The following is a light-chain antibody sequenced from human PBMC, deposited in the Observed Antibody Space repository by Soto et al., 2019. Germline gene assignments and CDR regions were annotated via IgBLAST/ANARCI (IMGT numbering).Light chain of an antibody. J-gene: IGKJ1*01. Sequence: DIQMTQSPSTLSASVGDRVTITCRASQGISVWLAWYQQKPGKAPKLLIYDASNLESGVPSRFSGSGSGTEFTLTISSLQPDGFATYYCQQYNNYSPWTFGQGTKVEIK. CDR1: QGISVW. CDR3: QQYNNYSPWT. V-gene: IGKV1-5*01. CDR2: DAS.